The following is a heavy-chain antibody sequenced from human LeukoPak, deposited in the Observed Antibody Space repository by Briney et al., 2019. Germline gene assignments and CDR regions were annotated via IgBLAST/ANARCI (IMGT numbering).Heavy chain of an antibody. CDR2: TSAYNGNT. CDR3: TRDSRYSSSWYWFDP. V-gene: IGHV1-18*01. CDR1: GYTFTSYG. D-gene: IGHD6-13*01. J-gene: IGHJ5*02. Sequence: ASVKVSCKASGYTFTSYGISWVRQAPGQGPEWMGWTSAYNGNTDYAQKFQGRVTMTTDTSTNTANMELKSLRSDDTAVYYCTRDSRYSSSWYWFDPWGQGTLVTVSS.